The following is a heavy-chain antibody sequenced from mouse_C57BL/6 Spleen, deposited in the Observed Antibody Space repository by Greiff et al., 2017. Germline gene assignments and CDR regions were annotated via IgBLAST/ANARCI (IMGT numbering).Heavy chain of an antibody. CDR1: GYTFTSYW. CDR3: ARYYYGSSQAWFAY. V-gene: IGHV1-64*01. J-gene: IGHJ3*01. D-gene: IGHD1-1*01. Sequence: QVQLQQPGAELVKPGASVKLSCKASGYTFTSYWMHWVKQRPGQGLEWIGMIHPNSGSTNYNEKFKSKATLTVDKSSSTAYMQLSSLPSEDSAVYYCARYYYGSSQAWFAYWGQGTLVTVSA. CDR2: IHPNSGST.